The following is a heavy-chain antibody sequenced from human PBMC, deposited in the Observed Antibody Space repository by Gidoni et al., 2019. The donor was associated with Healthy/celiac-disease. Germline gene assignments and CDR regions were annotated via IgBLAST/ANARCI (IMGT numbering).Heavy chain of an antibody. J-gene: IGHJ3*02. Sequence: QVQLVQSGAEVKKPGAPVQVSCKASGYTFTSYDINWVRQATGQGLEWMGWMNPNSGNTGYAQKFQGRVTMTRNTSISTAYMELSSLRSEDTAVYYCARAHCGGDCYFDAFDIWGQGTMVTVSS. CDR3: ARAHCGGDCYFDAFDI. CDR1: GYTFTSYD. CDR2: MNPNSGNT. D-gene: IGHD2-21*02. V-gene: IGHV1-8*01.